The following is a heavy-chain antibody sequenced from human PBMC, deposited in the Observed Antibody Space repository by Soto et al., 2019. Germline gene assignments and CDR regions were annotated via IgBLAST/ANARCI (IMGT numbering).Heavy chain of an antibody. J-gene: IGHJ4*02. CDR1: GGTFSSYA. V-gene: IGHV1-69*13. CDR3: ARDGNYYDSSGYPPFDY. Sequence: ASVKVSCKASGGTFSSYAISWVRQAPGQGLEWMGGIIPIFGTANYAQKFQGRVTITADESTSTAYMELSSLRSEDTAVYYCARDGNYYDSSGYPPFDYWGQGTLVTVSS. CDR2: IIPIFGTA. D-gene: IGHD3-22*01.